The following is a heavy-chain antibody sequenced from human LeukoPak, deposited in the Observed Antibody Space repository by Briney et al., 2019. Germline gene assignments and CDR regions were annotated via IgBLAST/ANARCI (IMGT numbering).Heavy chain of an antibody. CDR3: ARASVSGIAAAGFDY. Sequence: GASVKVSCKASGYTFTGYYMHWVRQAPGQGLEWMGWINPNSGGTNYAQKFQGRVTMTRDTSISTAYMEQSRLRSDDTAVYYCARASVSGIAAAGFDYWGQGTLVTVSS. V-gene: IGHV1-2*02. CDR2: INPNSGGT. J-gene: IGHJ4*02. CDR1: GYTFTGYY. D-gene: IGHD6-13*01.